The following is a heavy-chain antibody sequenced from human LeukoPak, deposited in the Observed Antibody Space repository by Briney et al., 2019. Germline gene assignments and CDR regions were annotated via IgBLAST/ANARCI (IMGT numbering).Heavy chain of an antibody. V-gene: IGHV3-21*01. J-gene: IGHJ4*02. CDR2: ISSSSSYI. CDR3: ARGRYNWNDVGIDY. D-gene: IGHD1-1*01. CDR1: GFTFSSYS. Sequence: GGSLRLSCAASGFTFSSYSMNWVRQAPGKGLEWVSSISSSSSYIYYADSVKGRFTISRDNAKNSLYLQMNSLRAEDTAVYYCARGRYNWNDVGIDYWGQGTLVTVSS.